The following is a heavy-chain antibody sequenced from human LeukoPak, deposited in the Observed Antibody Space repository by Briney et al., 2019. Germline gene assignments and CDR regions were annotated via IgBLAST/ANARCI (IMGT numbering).Heavy chain of an antibody. D-gene: IGHD3-9*01. V-gene: IGHV3-23*01. CDR1: GFTFNSYA. J-gene: IGHJ4*02. Sequence: GGSLRLSCAASGFTFNSYAMSWVRQAPGKGLEWVSAISGSGGSTYYADSVKGRFTISRDNSKNTLYLQMNSLRAEDTGVYYCAKDAPSYYDILTGQDYWGQGTLVTVSS. CDR2: ISGSGGST. CDR3: AKDAPSYYDILTGQDY.